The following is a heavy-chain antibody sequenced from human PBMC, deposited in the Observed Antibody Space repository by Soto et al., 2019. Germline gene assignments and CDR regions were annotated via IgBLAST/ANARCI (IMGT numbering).Heavy chain of an antibody. CDR2: ISGSGGST. CDR3: AKLPRYYYDSSGYYVDY. D-gene: IGHD3-22*01. CDR1: GFTFSSYA. Sequence: GESLKISCAASGFTFSSYAMSWVRQAPGKGLEWVSAISGSGGSTYYADSVKGRFTISRDNSKNTLYLQMNSLRAEDTAVYYCAKLPRYYYDSSGYYVDYWGQGTLVTVSS. J-gene: IGHJ4*02. V-gene: IGHV3-23*01.